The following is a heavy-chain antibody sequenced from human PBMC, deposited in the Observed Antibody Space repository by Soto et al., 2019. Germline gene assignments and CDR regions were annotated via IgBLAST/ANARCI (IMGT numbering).Heavy chain of an antibody. CDR1: GASVNDYY. J-gene: IGHJ3*02. Sequence: SETMSLTCTVSGASVNDYYWNWVRQPLGKGLEWIGFIHYTGSRIFNPSLQSRVTMSVDVSQNQFSLRLTSVTAADTAIYYCARWGHPAVKAFDIWGQGTTVTVSS. CDR3: ARWGHPAVKAFDI. V-gene: IGHV4-59*02. CDR2: IHYTGSR. D-gene: IGHD3-16*01.